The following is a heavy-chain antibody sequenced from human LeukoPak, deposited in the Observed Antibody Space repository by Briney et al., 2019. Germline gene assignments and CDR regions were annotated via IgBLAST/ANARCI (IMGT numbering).Heavy chain of an antibody. Sequence: SETLSLTCAVSGGSISSSNWWSWVRQPPGRGLEWIGEIYHSGSTNYNPSLKSRVTISVDTSKNQFSLKLSSVTAADTAVYYCARGGRIGQFFDIWGQGTMVTVSS. CDR1: GGSISSSNW. CDR2: IYHSGST. D-gene: IGHD3-16*01. J-gene: IGHJ3*02. CDR3: ARGGRIGQFFDI. V-gene: IGHV4-4*02.